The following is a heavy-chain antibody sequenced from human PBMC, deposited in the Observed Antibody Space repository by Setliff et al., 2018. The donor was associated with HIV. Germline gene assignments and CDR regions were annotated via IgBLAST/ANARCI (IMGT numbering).Heavy chain of an antibody. CDR3: ARDATRGGDFDF. Sequence: PGGSLRLSCAASGFAFNKFWMSWVRQAPGKGLEWLANINRDGSAEAYVGSVKGRFSISRDNAKNSVYLQMNSLRAADTAVYCARDATRGGDFDFWGQGTLVTVSS. J-gene: IGHJ4*02. V-gene: IGHV3-7*03. CDR1: GFAFNKFW. D-gene: IGHD1-26*01. CDR2: INRDGSAE.